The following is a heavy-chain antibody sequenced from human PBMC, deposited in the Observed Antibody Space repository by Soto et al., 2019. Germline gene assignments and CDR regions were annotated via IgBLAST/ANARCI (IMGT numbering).Heavy chain of an antibody. D-gene: IGHD5-12*01. J-gene: IGHJ4*02. CDR1: GDSIDRNTYY. CDR2: IYYSGST. V-gene: IGHV4-39*01. Sequence: PSETLSLTCIVSGDSIDRNTYYWGWIRQPPGKGLEWIGSIYYSGSTYYNPSLKSRATISVDTSKNQFSLTVTSVTAADTAVYYCARRIVATETFAYWGQGTLVTVSS. CDR3: ARRIVATETFAY.